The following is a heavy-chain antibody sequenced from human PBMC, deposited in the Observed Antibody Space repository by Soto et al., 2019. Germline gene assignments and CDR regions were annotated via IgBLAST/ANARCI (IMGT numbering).Heavy chain of an antibody. CDR1: GFTFSSYG. V-gene: IGHV3-30*18. CDR2: ISYDGSNK. Sequence: QVQLVESGGGVVQPGRSLRLSCAASGFTFSSYGRPWVRQAPGKGLGWGAVISYDGSNKYYADSVKGRFTISRDNSKNTLYLQMNSLRAEDTAVYYCAKEGSDYDILTGSGYYGMDVWGQGTTVTVSS. CDR3: AKEGSDYDILTGSGYYGMDV. J-gene: IGHJ6*02. D-gene: IGHD3-9*01.